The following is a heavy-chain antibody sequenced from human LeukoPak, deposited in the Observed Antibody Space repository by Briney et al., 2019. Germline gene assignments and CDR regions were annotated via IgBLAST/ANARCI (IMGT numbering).Heavy chain of an antibody. CDR2: ISGSGGST. CDR1: GFTFSSYA. D-gene: IGHD3-3*01. V-gene: IGHV3-23*01. Sequence: GGSLRLSCAASGFTFSSYAMSWVRQAPGKGLEWVSAISGSGGSTHYADSVKGRFTISRDNSKNTLYLQMNSLRAEDTAVYYCAKPYHDFWSGWDWGQGTLVTVSS. J-gene: IGHJ4*02. CDR3: AKPYHDFWSGWD.